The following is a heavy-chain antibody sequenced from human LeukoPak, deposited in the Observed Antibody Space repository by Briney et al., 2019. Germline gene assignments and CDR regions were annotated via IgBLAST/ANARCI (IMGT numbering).Heavy chain of an antibody. J-gene: IGHJ6*02. CDR3: ARGVVGTMIVVVITPSPSFWGMDV. CDR1: GGSFSGYY. Sequence: SETLSLTCAVYGGSFSGYYWSWIRQPPGKGLEWIGEINHSGSTNYNPSLKSRVTISVDTSKNQFSLKLSSVTAADTAVYYCARGVVGTMIVVVITPSPSFWGMDVWGQGTTVTVSS. CDR2: INHSGST. D-gene: IGHD3-22*01. V-gene: IGHV4-34*01.